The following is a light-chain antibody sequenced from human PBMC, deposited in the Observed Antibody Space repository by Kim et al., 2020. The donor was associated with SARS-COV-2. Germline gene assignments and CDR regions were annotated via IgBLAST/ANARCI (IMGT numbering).Light chain of an antibody. CDR1: KLGDKY. CDR3: QTWDSRTFVL. Sequence: VSPGQTASITCSGDKLGDKYVCWYQQKPGQSPVLVIYQDNKRPSGIPVRFSGSNSGNTATLTISGTQAMDEADYFCQTWDSRTFVLFGGGTQLTVL. CDR2: QDN. J-gene: IGLJ2*01. V-gene: IGLV3-1*01.